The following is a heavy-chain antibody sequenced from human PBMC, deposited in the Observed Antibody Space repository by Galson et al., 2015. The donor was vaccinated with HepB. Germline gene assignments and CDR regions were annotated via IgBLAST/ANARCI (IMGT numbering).Heavy chain of an antibody. J-gene: IGHJ4*02. CDR2: ISYDGSSK. V-gene: IGHV3-30*04. CDR3: AREGEMATITSGFDY. D-gene: IGHD5-24*01. Sequence: SLRLSCAVSGFTLSSYAMHWVRQAPGKGLEWVAVISYDGSSKSYADSVKGRFTISRDNSKNTLYLQVNSLRAEDTAVYYCAREGEMATITSGFDYWGQGTLVTVSS. CDR1: GFTLSSYA.